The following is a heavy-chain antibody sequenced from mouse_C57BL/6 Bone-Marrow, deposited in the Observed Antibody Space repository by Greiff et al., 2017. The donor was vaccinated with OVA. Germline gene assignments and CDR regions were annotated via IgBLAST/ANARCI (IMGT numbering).Heavy chain of an antibody. CDR3: AKSYGSSPFAY. J-gene: IGHJ3*01. CDR2: ISSGSSTI. D-gene: IGHD1-1*01. V-gene: IGHV5-17*01. Sequence: EVKLMESGGGLVKPGGSLKLSCAASGFTFSDYGMHWVRQAPEKGLAWVAYISSGSSTIYYADTVKGRFTISRANAKNTLFLQITSLRSEDTAMYYCAKSYGSSPFAYWGQGTLVTVSA. CDR1: GFTFSDYG.